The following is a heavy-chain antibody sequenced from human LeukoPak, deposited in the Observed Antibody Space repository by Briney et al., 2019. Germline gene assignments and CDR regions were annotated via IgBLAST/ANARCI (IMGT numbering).Heavy chain of an antibody. CDR1: GGSISSGSYY. D-gene: IGHD4-11*01. CDR2: IYTSGST. V-gene: IGHV4-61*02. J-gene: IGHJ4*02. Sequence: PSETLSLTCTVSGGSISSGSYYWSWIRQPAGKGLEWIGRIYTSGSTNYNPSLKSRVTISVDTSKNQFSLKLSSVTAADTAVYYCARASTYSTRRGTFDYWGQGTLVTVSS. CDR3: ARASTYSTRRGTFDY.